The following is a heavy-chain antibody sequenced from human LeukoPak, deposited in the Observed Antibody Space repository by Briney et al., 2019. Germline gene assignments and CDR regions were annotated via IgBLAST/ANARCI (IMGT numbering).Heavy chain of an antibody. J-gene: IGHJ4*02. CDR3: ARGRGYDYVWGSYCYYDSFDY. Sequence: SETLSLTCVVYGGSFSDYYWTWIRQPPGKGLEWIGELNHSGSTKYNPSLKSRVTISVDTSKNQFSLNLTSVTAADTAVYYCARGRGYDYVWGSYCYYDSFDYWGQGTLVTVSS. D-gene: IGHD3-16*02. CDR2: LNHSGST. CDR1: GGSFSDYY. V-gene: IGHV4-34*01.